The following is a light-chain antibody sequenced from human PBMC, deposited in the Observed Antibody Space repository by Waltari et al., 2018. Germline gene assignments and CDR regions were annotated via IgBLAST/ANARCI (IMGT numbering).Light chain of an antibody. J-gene: IGKJ2*01. Sequence: EVVLTQSPGTLSLSPGERATLSCRASQSVDSTYLPWYQQKPGQAPTLLIYKTSTRATGLPDRFSGSGSGTDFSLNISILEPGDSAVYYCQQFGGSPMYTFGLGTKLEIK. CDR3: QQFGGSPMYT. CDR2: KTS. V-gene: IGKV3-20*01. CDR1: QSVDSTY.